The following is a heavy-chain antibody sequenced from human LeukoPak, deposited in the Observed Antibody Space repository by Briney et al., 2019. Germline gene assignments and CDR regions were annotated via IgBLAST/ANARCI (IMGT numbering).Heavy chain of an antibody. D-gene: IGHD5-24*01. CDR2: IIPIFGTA. CDR1: GGTFSSYA. J-gene: IGHJ6*02. Sequence: SVKVSCKASGGTFSSYAISWARQAPGQGLEWMGGIIPIFGTANYAQKFQGRVTITADESTSTAYMELSSLRSEDTAVYYCAALGARWNYYGMDVWGQGTTVTVSS. CDR3: AALGARWNYYGMDV. V-gene: IGHV1-69*13.